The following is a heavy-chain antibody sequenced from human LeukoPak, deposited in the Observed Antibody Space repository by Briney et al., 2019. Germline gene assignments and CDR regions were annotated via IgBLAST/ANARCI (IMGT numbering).Heavy chain of an antibody. D-gene: IGHD2/OR15-2a*01. CDR2: IRYDGSNK. CDR3: AKDFSTAYYFDY. Sequence: PGGSLRLSYAASGFTFSSYGMHWVRQAPGKGLEWVAFIRYDGSNKYYADSVKGRFTISRDNSKNTLYLQMNSLRAEDTAVYYCAKDFSTAYYFDYWGQGTLVTVSS. V-gene: IGHV3-30*02. J-gene: IGHJ4*02. CDR1: GFTFSSYG.